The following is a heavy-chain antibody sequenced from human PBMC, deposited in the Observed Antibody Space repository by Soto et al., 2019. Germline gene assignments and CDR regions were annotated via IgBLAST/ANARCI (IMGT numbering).Heavy chain of an antibody. CDR3: ARETGLRSSGWSYYFDL. CDR2: ISGSGGSI. Sequence: VQLVESGGGMVQPGGSLRVSCAASGFTLSSYSLHWVRQAPGKGLEWVSYISGSGGSIYYADSVKGRFTISRDNAKNSMSVQMNSLRDEDTAVYFCARETGLRSSGWSYYFDLWGQGTRVTVSS. D-gene: IGHD6-19*01. CDR1: GFTLSSYS. V-gene: IGHV3-48*02. J-gene: IGHJ4*02.